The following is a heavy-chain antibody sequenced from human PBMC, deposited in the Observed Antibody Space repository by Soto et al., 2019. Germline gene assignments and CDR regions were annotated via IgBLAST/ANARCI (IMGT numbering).Heavy chain of an antibody. CDR1: GGSISPYY. V-gene: IGHV4-59*08. J-gene: IGHJ5*02. CDR2: IYYGGST. D-gene: IGHD3-9*01. CDR3: ARLGEYFQSLDH. Sequence: PSETLSLTCTVSGGSISPYYWSWIRQPPGEGLDRVGYIYYGGSTSYNPSLQNRVTISLQASKSHFSLRLGSATAADTAVHYSARLGEYFQSLDHWGPGTLATVAS.